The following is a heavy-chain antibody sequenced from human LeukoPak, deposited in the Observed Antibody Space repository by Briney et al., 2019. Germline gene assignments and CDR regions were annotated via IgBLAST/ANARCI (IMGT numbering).Heavy chain of an antibody. V-gene: IGHV3-30*02. CDR1: GFTFSTYG. CDR2: IRYDGSNK. CDR3: AKDLGGWLQPPGDY. J-gene: IGHJ4*02. D-gene: IGHD5-24*01. Sequence: GGSLRLSCAASGFTFSTYGMHWVRQAPGKGLEWVAFIRYDGSNKYYADSVKGRFTISRDNSKNTLYLQMNSLRAEDTAVYYCAKDLGGWLQPPGDYWGQGTLVTVSS.